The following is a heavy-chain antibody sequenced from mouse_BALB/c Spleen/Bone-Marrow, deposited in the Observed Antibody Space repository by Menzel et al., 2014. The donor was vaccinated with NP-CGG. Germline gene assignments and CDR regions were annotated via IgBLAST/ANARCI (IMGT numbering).Heavy chain of an antibody. D-gene: IGHD3-2*02. Sequence: VHLVESGPELVKPGASVRISCKAAGYTFTSYYIHWVKQRPGQGLEWIGWIYPGNVNTKYNEKFKGKATLTADKSSSTAYFLLSSLTSEDSAVYFCAREASWNFDYWGQGTTLTVSS. CDR1: GYTFTSYY. J-gene: IGHJ2*01. CDR3: AREASWNFDY. CDR2: IYPGNVNT. V-gene: IGHV1S56*01.